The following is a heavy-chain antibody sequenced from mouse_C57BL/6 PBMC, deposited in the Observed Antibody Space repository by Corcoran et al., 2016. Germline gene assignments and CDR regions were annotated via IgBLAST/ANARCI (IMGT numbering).Heavy chain of an antibody. D-gene: IGHD2-12*01. Sequence: EVQLLESGGGLVQPGGSLRLSCAASGFTFSSYAMSWVRQAPGKGLEWVSAIRGSGGSTDYADSVKGRFTISRDNAKNTLYLQMNGLSAEDTAVYYCAKIRLGELSIVDYWGQGTLVTVSS. CDR3: AKIRLGELSIVDY. J-gene: IGHJ4*01. CDR2: IRGSGGST. CDR1: GFTFSSYA. V-gene: IGHV5-9*04.